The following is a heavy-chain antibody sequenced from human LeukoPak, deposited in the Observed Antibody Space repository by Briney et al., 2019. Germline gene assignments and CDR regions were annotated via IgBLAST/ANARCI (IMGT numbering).Heavy chain of an antibody. Sequence: GRSLRLSCAASGFTFSRYFMHWVRQAPGKGLEWVSGISWNSGSIGYADSVKGRFTISRDNAKNSLYLQMNSLRAEDTALYYCAKGLYYYGSGSYYNGYFDLWGRGTLVTVSS. D-gene: IGHD3-10*01. J-gene: IGHJ2*01. CDR3: AKGLYYYGSGSYYNGYFDL. V-gene: IGHV3-9*01. CDR1: GFTFSRYF. CDR2: ISWNSGSI.